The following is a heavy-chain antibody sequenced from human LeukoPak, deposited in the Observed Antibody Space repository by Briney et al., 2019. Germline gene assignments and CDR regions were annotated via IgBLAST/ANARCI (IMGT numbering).Heavy chain of an antibody. J-gene: IGHJ3*02. V-gene: IGHV3-21*01. CDR3: ARGIAAAGTLI. Sequence: PGGSLRLSCAASGFTFSSYSMNWVRQAPEKGLEWVSSISSSSSYIYYADSVKGRFTISRDNAKNSLYLQMNSLRAEDTAVYYCARGIAAAGTLIWGQGTMVTVSS. CDR1: GFTFSSYS. D-gene: IGHD6-13*01. CDR2: ISSSSSYI.